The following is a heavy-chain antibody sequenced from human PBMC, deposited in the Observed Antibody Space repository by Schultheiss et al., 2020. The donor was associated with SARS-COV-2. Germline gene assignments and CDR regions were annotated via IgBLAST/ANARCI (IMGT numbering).Heavy chain of an antibody. D-gene: IGHD6-6*01. CDR2: IYYSGST. Sequence: SETLSLTCTVSGGSISSYYWSWIRQPPGKGLEWIGYIYYSGSTNYNPSLKSRVTISVDTSKNQFSLKLSSVTAADTAVYYCARGKDYSSSSRWRYYYYMDVWGKGTTVTVSS. CDR1: GGSISSYY. J-gene: IGHJ6*03. V-gene: IGHV4-59*12. CDR3: ARGKDYSSSSRWRYYYYMDV.